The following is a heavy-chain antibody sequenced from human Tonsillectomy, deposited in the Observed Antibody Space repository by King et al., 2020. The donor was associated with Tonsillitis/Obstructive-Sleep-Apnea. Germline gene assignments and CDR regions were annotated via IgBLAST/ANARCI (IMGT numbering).Heavy chain of an antibody. D-gene: IGHD1-7*01. J-gene: IGHJ5*02. Sequence: QLVQSGAEVKKPGASVKVSCEASGYTFTSYGISWVRQAPGQGLEWMGWISAYKGNTHYAQKPQGRVTMTTDTSTSTAYMELRSLRSYDTAVYYCARHGSGLELRNRIPFDPWGQGTLVTVSS. CDR1: GYTFTSYG. CDR2: ISAYKGNT. V-gene: IGHV1-18*01. CDR3: ARHGSGLELRNRIPFDP.